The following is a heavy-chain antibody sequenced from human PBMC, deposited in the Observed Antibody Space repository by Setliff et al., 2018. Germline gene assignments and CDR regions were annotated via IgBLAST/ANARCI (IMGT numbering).Heavy chain of an antibody. CDR3: ARSSVRYSTD. D-gene: IGHD6-13*01. J-gene: IGHJ4*02. CDR2: VHHSGAA. Sequence: PSETLSLTCTVSGHSISSASYWGWIRQSPGKGLEWIATVHHSGAAPYNPSLNSQVTISVDTSKNQFSLKLSSVTAADTAVYYCARSSVRYSTDWGQGTLVTVSS. V-gene: IGHV4-38-2*02. CDR1: GHSISSASY.